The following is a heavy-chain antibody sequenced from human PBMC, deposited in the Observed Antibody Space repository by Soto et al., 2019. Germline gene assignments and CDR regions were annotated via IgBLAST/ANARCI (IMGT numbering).Heavy chain of an antibody. CDR1: GGSISSGGYS. Sequence: TLSLTCAVSGGSISSGGYSWSWIRQSPGKGLEWIGYIYHSGSTYYNPPLKSRVTISVDRSKNQFSLKLSSVTAADTAVYICSRAPGDFGGGYYRGFDPGGKGTLVTVPS. V-gene: IGHV4-30-2*06. CDR3: SRAPGDFGGGYYRGFDP. J-gene: IGHJ5*02. CDR2: IYHSGST. D-gene: IGHD3-3*01.